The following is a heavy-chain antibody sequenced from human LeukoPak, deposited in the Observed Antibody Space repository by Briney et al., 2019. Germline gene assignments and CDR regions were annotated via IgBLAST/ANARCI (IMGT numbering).Heavy chain of an antibody. V-gene: IGHV1-46*01. CDR2: INPSGGST. D-gene: IGHD2/OR15-2a*01. J-gene: IGHJ3*02. Sequence: ASVKVSCKASGYTFTSYYMHWVRQAPGQGLEWMGIINPSGGSTSYAQKFRGRVTMTRDTSTSTVYMELSSLRSEDTAVYYCARRRTSYGPVSAFDIWGQGTMVTVSS. CDR1: GYTFTSYY. CDR3: ARRRTSYGPVSAFDI.